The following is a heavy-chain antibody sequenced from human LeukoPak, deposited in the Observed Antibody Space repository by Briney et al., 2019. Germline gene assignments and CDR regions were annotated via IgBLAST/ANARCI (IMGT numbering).Heavy chain of an antibody. D-gene: IGHD1-26*01. CDR3: ARGMSGSYYYLDY. J-gene: IGHJ4*02. CDR2: IYSGGST. Sequence: PGGSLRLSCAASGFTVSSNYMSWVRQAPGKGLEWVSVIYSGGSTYYADSVKGRFTISRDNSKNTLYLQMNSLRAEDTAVYYCARGMSGSYYYLDYWGQGTLVTVSS. CDR1: GFTVSSNY. V-gene: IGHV3-53*05.